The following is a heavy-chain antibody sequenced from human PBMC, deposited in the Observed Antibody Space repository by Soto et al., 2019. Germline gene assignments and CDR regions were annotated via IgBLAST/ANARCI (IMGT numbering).Heavy chain of an antibody. Sequence: GESLKISCAASGFTFSTYAMTWVRQPPGKGLEWVSGISGTGGSTYYADSVKGRFSISRDNSKNTLSLQMNSLRAEDTAVYYCAKDTGYCSSTTCIPSGYWGQGTLVTVSS. V-gene: IGHV3-23*01. D-gene: IGHD2-2*03. CDR2: ISGTGGST. CDR1: GFTFSTYA. J-gene: IGHJ4*02. CDR3: AKDTGYCSSTTCIPSGY.